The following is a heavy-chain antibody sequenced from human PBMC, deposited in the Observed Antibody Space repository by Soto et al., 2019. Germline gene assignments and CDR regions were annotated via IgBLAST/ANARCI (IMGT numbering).Heavy chain of an antibody. CDR1: GGSIRGYY. J-gene: IGHJ5*02. V-gene: IGHV4-59*08. CDR3: AMTKPPLYNWSAP. Sequence: PSETLSLTCTVSGGSIRGYYWTWIRRTPGKGLEWIGHIYYIGSTKYNPSLKSRVTISVETSKNKFYLKLSSVTAADTAMYYCAMTKPPLYNWSAPWGKGTQVPVSS. D-gene: IGHD3-16*01. CDR2: IYYIGST.